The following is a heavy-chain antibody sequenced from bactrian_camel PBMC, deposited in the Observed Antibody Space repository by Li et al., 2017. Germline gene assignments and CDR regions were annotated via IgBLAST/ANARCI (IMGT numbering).Heavy chain of an antibody. CDR3: VSLEAGYNWHKC. CDR1: GFEFNRYW. Sequence: QLVESGGGAVKPGGSLRLSCVAPGFEFNRYWMYWVRQAPGKGLEWVSSINSNGAITYYADSLKGRFTISRDNAQNTVYLQANSLNPEDTAMYYCVSLEAGYNWHKCWGPGTQVTVS. CDR2: INSNGAIT. D-gene: IGHD8*01. J-gene: IGHJ4*01. V-gene: IGHV3S25*01.